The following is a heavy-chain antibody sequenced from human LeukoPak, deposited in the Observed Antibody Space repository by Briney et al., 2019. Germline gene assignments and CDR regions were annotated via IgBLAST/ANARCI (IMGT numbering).Heavy chain of an antibody. Sequence: PGGSLRLSCAASGFTFSDYEMNWVRQAPGKGLEWVSYISSSGSTIDYADSVKGRFTISRDNSKNTLYLQMNSLRAEDTAVYYCAKPARTDYADYWGQGTLVTVSS. V-gene: IGHV3-48*03. D-gene: IGHD1-14*01. CDR1: GFTFSDYE. CDR3: AKPARTDYADY. J-gene: IGHJ4*02. CDR2: ISSSGSTI.